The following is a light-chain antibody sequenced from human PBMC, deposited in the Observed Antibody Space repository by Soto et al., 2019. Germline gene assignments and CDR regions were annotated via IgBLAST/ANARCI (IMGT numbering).Light chain of an antibody. V-gene: IGLV2-14*01. CDR3: SSYTTSGTPV. Sequence: QSALTQPASVSGSPGQTITISCTGTSSDVGGYNYLSWYQQHPGKAPKVMIYEVSNWPSGVSNRFSGSKSGNTASLTISGLQAEEEADYFCSSYTTSGTPVFGGGTKLTVL. CDR1: SSDVGGYNY. J-gene: IGLJ3*02. CDR2: EVS.